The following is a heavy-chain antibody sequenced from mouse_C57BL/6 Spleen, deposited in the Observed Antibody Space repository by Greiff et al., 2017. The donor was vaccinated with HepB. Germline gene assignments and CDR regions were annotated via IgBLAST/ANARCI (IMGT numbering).Heavy chain of an antibody. V-gene: IGHV5-4*01. Sequence: DVKLVESGGGLVKPGGSLKLSCAASGFTFSSYAMSWVRQTPEKRLEWVATISDGGSYTYYPDNVKGRFTISRDNAKNNLYLQMSHLKSEDTAMYYCARDSNGYFDVWGTGTTVTVSS. J-gene: IGHJ1*03. CDR3: ARDSNGYFDV. CDR2: ISDGGSYT. CDR1: GFTFSSYA. D-gene: IGHD2-5*01.